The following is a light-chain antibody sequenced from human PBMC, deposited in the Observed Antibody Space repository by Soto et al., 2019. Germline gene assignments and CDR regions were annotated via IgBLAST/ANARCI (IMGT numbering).Light chain of an antibody. J-gene: IGKJ4*01. Sequence: EIVLTQSPATLSLSPGERATLSCRASQSVASYLAWYQQKPGQAPRLLIYDSSNRATGIPARFSGSGSDTDFSLTISCLEPEDFAVYYCQQRRNWPLTFGGGTKVETK. CDR1: QSVASY. CDR2: DSS. CDR3: QQRRNWPLT. V-gene: IGKV3-11*01.